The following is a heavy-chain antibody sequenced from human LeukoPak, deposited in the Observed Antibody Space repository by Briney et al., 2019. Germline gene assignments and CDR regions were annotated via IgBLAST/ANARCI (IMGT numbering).Heavy chain of an antibody. J-gene: IGHJ4*02. CDR1: GFTFSSYG. CDR2: IWYDGSNK. CDR3: ARHDPNPYYDFWSGPTGY. D-gene: IGHD3-3*01. V-gene: IGHV3-33*01. Sequence: GGSLRLSCAASGFTFSSYGMHWVRQAPGKGLEWVAVIWYDGSNKYYADSVKGRFTISRDNSKNTLYLQMNSLRAEDTAVYYCARHDPNPYYDFWSGPTGYWGQGTLVTVSS.